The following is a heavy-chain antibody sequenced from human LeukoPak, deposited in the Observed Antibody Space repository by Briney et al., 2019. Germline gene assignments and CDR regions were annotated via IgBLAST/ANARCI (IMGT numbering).Heavy chain of an antibody. CDR1: GGSISGYY. D-gene: IGHD2-15*01. CDR2: IYYSGST. J-gene: IGHJ4*02. V-gene: IGHV4-59*01. Sequence: SETLSLTCTVSGGSISGYYWSWIRQPPGKGPEWIGYIYYSGSTKYNPSLKRRVTISVDTSKNQFSLTLSSVTAADTAIYYCARIHRYCSGGNCYVNDYWGQGALVTVSS. CDR3: ARIHRYCSGGNCYVNDY.